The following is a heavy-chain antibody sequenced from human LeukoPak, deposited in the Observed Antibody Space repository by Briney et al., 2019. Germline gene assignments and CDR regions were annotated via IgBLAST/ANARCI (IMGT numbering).Heavy chain of an antibody. D-gene: IGHD2-8*01. V-gene: IGHV1-46*01. J-gene: IGHJ4*02. CDR1: GYTFTSYY. CDR3: ARGLVYCNNGVCYASALDY. CDR2: INPTGGST. Sequence: ASVKVSCKASGYTFTSYYMHWVRQAPGQGLEWMGIINPTGGSTSYAQKFQGRVTMTRDMSTSTVYMELSSLRSEDTAIYYCARGLVYCNNGVCYASALDYWGQGTLVTVSS.